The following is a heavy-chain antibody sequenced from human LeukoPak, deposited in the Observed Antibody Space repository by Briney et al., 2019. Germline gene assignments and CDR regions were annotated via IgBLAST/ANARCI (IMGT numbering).Heavy chain of an antibody. V-gene: IGHV3-7*01. J-gene: IGHJ4*02. Sequence: AGGSLRLSCAASGFTFTTYWMSRIRQTPGKGLEWVAKIKPDGSEKSYVDSVKGRFTISRDNAKNSVFLQMDSLRVEDTALYYCARGQLADSYWGQGALVTVSS. CDR3: ARGQLADSY. CDR1: GFTFTTYW. D-gene: IGHD3-22*01. CDR2: IKPDGSEK.